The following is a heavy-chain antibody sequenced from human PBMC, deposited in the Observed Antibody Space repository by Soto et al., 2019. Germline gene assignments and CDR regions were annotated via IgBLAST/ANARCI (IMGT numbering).Heavy chain of an antibody. CDR3: TRGFRGLTDY. CDR1: GFTFSNFW. J-gene: IGHJ4*02. V-gene: IGHV3-74*01. Sequence: EVQLVESGGGLVQPGGSLRLSCAASGFTFSNFWMYWVRQAPGKGLVSVSRIGGDERITAYAASVRGRFTISRENAKNTLYLQMNSLRAEDTAVYYCTRGFRGLTDYWGQGTLVTVSS. D-gene: IGHD3-10*01. CDR2: IGGDERIT.